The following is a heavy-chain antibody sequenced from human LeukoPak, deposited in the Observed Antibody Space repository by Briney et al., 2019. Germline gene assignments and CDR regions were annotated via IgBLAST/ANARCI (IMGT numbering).Heavy chain of an antibody. CDR2: INPNSGGT. CDR3: ARDSAGDLDS. V-gene: IGHV1-2*02. CDR1: GYTFTGHY. Sequence: GASVKVSCKASGYTFTGHYMHWVRQAPGQGIEWMGWINPNSGGTNYAQKFQGRVTMTRDTSISTAYMELSRMRSDDTAVYYCARDSAGDLDSWGQGTLVTVSS. D-gene: IGHD7-27*01. J-gene: IGHJ4*02.